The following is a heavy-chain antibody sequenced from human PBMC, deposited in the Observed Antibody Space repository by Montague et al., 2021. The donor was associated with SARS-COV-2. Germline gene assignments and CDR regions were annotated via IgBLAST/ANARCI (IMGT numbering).Heavy chain of an antibody. CDR3: AKDFMSVMVYAMVYYYYGMDA. J-gene: IGHJ6*02. CDR1: GFTFSSYG. D-gene: IGHD2-8*01. CDR2: ISYDGSNK. Sequence: SLRLSCAASGFTFSSYGMHWVRQAPGKGLEWVAVISYDGSNKYYADSVKGRFTISRDNSKNTLYLQMNSLRAEDTAVYYCAKDFMSVMVYAMVYYYYGMDAWGQGTTVTVSS. V-gene: IGHV3-30*18.